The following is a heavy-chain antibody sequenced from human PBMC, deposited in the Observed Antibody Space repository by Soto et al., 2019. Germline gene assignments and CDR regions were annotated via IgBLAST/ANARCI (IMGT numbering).Heavy chain of an antibody. J-gene: IGHJ6*02. CDR3: ARNGINNEYSSSSGLYYYYGMDV. V-gene: IGHV4-59*08. Sequence: SETLSLTCTVSGGSISSYYWSWIRQPPGKGLEWIGYMYYGGRSSYNPSLKSRVTISVDTSKNQFSLKLSSVTAADTAVYYCARNGINNEYSSSSGLYYYYGMDVWGQGTTVTVSS. CDR1: GGSISSYY. D-gene: IGHD6-6*01. CDR2: MYYGGRS.